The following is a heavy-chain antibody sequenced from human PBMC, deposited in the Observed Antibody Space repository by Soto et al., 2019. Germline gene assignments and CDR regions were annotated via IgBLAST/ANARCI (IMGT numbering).Heavy chain of an antibody. D-gene: IGHD3-10*01. CDR3: AKGLWFGDVLNWFDP. CDR1: GYTFTSYA. CDR2: INAGNGNT. V-gene: IGHV1-3*01. J-gene: IGHJ5*02. Sequence: ASVKVSCKASGYTFTSYAMHWVRQAPGQRLEWMGWINAGNGNTKYSQKFQGRVTITRDTSASTAYMELSSLRSEDTAVYYCAKGLWFGDVLNWFDPWGQGTLVTVSS.